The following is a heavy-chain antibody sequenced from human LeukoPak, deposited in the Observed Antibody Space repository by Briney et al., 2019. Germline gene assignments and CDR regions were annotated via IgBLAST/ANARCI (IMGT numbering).Heavy chain of an antibody. V-gene: IGHV4-34*01. CDR1: GGSFSGYY. CDR3: ARVFRELWFGELTDV. J-gene: IGHJ6*04. D-gene: IGHD3-10*01. Sequence: SETLSLTCAVYGGSFSGYYWSWIRQPPEKGLEWIGEINHSGSTNYNPSLKSRVTISVDTSKNQFSLKLSSVTAADTAVYYCARVFRELWFGELTDVWGKGTTVTVSS. CDR2: INHSGST.